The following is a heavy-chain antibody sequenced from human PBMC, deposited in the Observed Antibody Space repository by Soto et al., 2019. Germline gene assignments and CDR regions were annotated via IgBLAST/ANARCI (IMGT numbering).Heavy chain of an antibody. D-gene: IGHD6-13*01. V-gene: IGHV3-74*01. CDR2: INSDGSST. CDR1: GFTFSSYW. Sequence: GGSLRLSCAASGFTFSSYWMHWVRQAPGKGLVWVSRINSDGSSTSYADSLKGRFTISRDNAKNTLYLQMNSLRAEDTAVYYCARDSSSWYDVGAFDIWGQGTRVTVSS. CDR3: ARDSSSWYDVGAFDI. J-gene: IGHJ3*02.